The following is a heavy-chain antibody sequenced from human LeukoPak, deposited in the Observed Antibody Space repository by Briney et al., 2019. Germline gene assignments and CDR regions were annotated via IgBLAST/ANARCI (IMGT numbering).Heavy chain of an antibody. Sequence: GGSLSLSCATSGFTFSNSDMNWVRQAPGKGLEWVSSITTTSSYIYYADSVRGRFTISRDNAKNSLYLHMDSLRAEDTAVYYCARSGCPGGSCYLRYSWLDLWGRGTLVTVSS. D-gene: IGHD2-15*01. J-gene: IGHJ5*02. CDR1: GFTFSNSD. CDR3: ARSGCPGGSCYLRYSWLDL. V-gene: IGHV3-21*01. CDR2: ITTTSSYI.